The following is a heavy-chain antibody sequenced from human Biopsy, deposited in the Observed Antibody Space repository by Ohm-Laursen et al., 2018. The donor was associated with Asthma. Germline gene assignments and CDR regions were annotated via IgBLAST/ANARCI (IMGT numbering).Heavy chain of an antibody. CDR2: INPSGGST. CDR3: ARVSITPGAFDI. D-gene: IGHD3-10*01. J-gene: IGHJ3*02. V-gene: IGHV1-46*01. Sequence: VKVSCKASGYTFTSYYIHWVRQAPGQGLEWMGIINPSGGSTSYAQKFQGRVTMTRDTSTSTVYMELSSLRSEDTAVYYCARVSITPGAFDIWGQGTMVTVSS. CDR1: GYTFTSYY.